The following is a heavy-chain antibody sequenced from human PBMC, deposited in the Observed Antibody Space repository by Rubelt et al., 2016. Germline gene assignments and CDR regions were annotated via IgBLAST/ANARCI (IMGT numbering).Heavy chain of an antibody. J-gene: IGHJ6*02. V-gene: IGHV3-30*19. CDR1: GFTFSSYG. CDR2: IWYDGSNK. D-gene: IGHD4-17*01. Sequence: GGGVVQPGRSLRLSCAASGFTFSSYGMHWVRQAPGKGLEWVAVIWYDGSNKYYADSVKGRFTISRDNSKNTLYLQMNSLRAEDTAVYYCARVPMATVTTYYYYYYYGMDVWGQGTTVTVSS. CDR3: ARVPMATVTTYYYYYYYGMDV.